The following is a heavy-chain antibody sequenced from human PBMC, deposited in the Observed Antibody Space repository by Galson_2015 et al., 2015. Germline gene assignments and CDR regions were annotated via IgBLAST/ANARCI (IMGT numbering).Heavy chain of an antibody. D-gene: IGHD6-19*01. Sequence: CAISGDSVSSNSAAWNWIRQSPSRGLEWLGRTYYRSKWYNDYAVSVKSRITINPDTSKNQFSLQLNSVTPEDTAVYYCAREVYSSGWYKHGLDYWGQGTLVTVSS. V-gene: IGHV6-1*01. CDR1: GDSVSSNSAA. CDR2: TYYRSKWYN. J-gene: IGHJ4*02. CDR3: AREVYSSGWYKHGLDY.